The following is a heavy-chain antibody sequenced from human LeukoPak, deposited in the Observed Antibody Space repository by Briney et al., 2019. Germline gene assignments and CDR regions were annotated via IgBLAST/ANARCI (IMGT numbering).Heavy chain of an antibody. CDR3: ARYSSSWSYYFDY. V-gene: IGHV3-48*04. D-gene: IGHD6-13*01. Sequence: GGSLRLSCAASGFTFSSYSMNWVRQAPGKGLGWVSYISSSSTTIYYADSVKGRFTISRDNAKNSLYLQMNSLRAEDTAVYYCARYSSSWSYYFDYWGQGTLVTVSS. CDR2: ISSSSTTI. CDR1: GFTFSSYS. J-gene: IGHJ4*02.